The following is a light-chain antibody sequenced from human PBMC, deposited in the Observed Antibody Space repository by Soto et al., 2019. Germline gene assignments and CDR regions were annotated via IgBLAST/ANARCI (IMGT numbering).Light chain of an antibody. V-gene: IGKV1-16*01. CDR2: DAS. CDR1: QDISNY. CDR3: KKYNRYCRT. J-gene: IGKJ1*01. Sequence: DIQMTQSPSSLSASVGDRVTITCQASQDISNYLNWYQQKPGKAPKVLIYDASSLQSGVPSRFTGSGFGKELNLTISSMQNDDFAHYYCKKYNRYCRTFGQGTKV.